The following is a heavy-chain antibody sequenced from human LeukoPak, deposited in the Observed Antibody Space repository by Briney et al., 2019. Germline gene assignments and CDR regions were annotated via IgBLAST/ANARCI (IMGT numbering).Heavy chain of an antibody. V-gene: IGHV4-59*11. CDR2: MFYSVST. CDR3: ARGSDFGDY. J-gene: IGHJ4*02. D-gene: IGHD4-17*01. Sequence: SETLSLTCTVSGGSISSHYWSWIRQPPGKGLEWIGYMFYSVSTNYNPSLKSRVTISINTSKNQFSLRLSSVTAADTAVYYCARGSDFGDYWGQGTLVTVSS. CDR1: GGSISSHY.